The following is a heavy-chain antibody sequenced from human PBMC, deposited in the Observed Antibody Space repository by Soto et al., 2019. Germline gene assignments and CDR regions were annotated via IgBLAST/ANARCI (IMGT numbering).Heavy chain of an antibody. Sequence: QVQLVESGGGVVQPGRSLRLSCAASGFTFSSYGMHWVRQAPGKGLEWVAVIWYDGSNKYYADSVKGRFTISRDNSKNTLYLQMNSLRAEDTAVYYCARDGRELGLFDYWGQGTLVTVSS. CDR3: ARDGRELGLFDY. CDR2: IWYDGSNK. V-gene: IGHV3-33*01. D-gene: IGHD1-26*01. J-gene: IGHJ4*02. CDR1: GFTFSSYG.